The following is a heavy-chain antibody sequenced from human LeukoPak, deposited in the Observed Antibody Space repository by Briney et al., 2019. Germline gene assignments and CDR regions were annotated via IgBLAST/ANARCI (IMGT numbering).Heavy chain of an antibody. D-gene: IGHD6-19*01. CDR1: GYTSTTYY. V-gene: IGHV1-46*01. CDR3: AKDAVAGIHYYDY. CDR2: INPSGGST. Sequence: GASVKVSCQASGYTSTTYYMHWVRQAPGQGLEWMGLINPSGGSTSYAQKFQGRVTMTRDTSTSTVYMELSSLRSEDTAVYYCAKDAVAGIHYYDYWGQGTLVTVSS. J-gene: IGHJ4*02.